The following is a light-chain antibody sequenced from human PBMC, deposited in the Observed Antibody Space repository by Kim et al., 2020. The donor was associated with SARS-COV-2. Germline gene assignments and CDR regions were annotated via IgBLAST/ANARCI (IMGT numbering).Light chain of an antibody. Sequence: ASVGDRVTITCRASQAISNSLAWFQQKPGKVPNLLIYAASTLQSGVPSRFSGSESGTDFTLTISGLQPEDVATYYCQKYHTAPWTFGQGTKVEIK. CDR2: AAS. CDR3: QKYHTAPWT. CDR1: QAISNS. J-gene: IGKJ1*01. V-gene: IGKV1-27*01.